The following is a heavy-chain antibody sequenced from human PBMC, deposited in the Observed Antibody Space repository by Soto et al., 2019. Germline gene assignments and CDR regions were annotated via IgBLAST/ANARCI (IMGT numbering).Heavy chain of an antibody. J-gene: IGHJ4*02. CDR1: GFTFSSYW. Sequence: GGSLRLSCAASGFTFSSYWMHWVRQAPGKGLVWVSRINSDGSSTSYADSVKGRFTISRDNAKNTLDLQMNSLRAEDTAVYYCARGKTGTVDTAMVYWGQGTLVTVSS. CDR2: INSDGSST. V-gene: IGHV3-74*01. CDR3: ARGKTGTVDTAMVY. D-gene: IGHD5-18*01.